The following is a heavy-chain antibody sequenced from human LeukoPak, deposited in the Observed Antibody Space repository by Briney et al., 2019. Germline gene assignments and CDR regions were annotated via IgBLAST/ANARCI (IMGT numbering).Heavy chain of an antibody. CDR3: ARDENSSGWYQSYFDY. V-gene: IGHV3-66*01. D-gene: IGHD6-19*01. J-gene: IGHJ4*02. CDR2: IYSGGST. CDR1: GFTVSSNY. Sequence: PGGSLRLSCAASGFTVSSNYMSWVRQAPGKGLEWVSVIYSGGSTYYADSVKGRFTISRDNSKNTLYLQMNSLRAEDTAVYYCARDENSSGWYQSYFDYWGQGTLVTVSS.